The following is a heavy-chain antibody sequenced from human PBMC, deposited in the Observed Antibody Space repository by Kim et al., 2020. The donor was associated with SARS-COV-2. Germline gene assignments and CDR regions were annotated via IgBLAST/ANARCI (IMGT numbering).Heavy chain of an antibody. J-gene: IGHJ4*02. D-gene: IGHD3-10*01. Sequence: GGSLRLSCAASGFTFRSIAMRWIRQAPGKGLEWVSGISGSGDNTYYADSVKGRFTISRDNSNNTLYLQMNSLRADDTAVYYCAKTSGSPKGFFDHWGQGTLVTVFS. CDR3: AKTSGSPKGFFDH. V-gene: IGHV3-23*01. CDR1: GFTFRSIA. CDR2: ISGSGDNT.